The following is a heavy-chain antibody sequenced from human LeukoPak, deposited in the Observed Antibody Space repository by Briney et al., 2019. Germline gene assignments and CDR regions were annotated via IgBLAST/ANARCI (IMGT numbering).Heavy chain of an antibody. Sequence: GGSLRLSCAASGFTFSRYGMSWVRQAPGKGVEWVSAIRGSGDNTYYAASVKGRFTISRDSSKNTMYLQMNSLRAEDTAVYYCAKDRPGEAPPDYWGQGTLVTVSS. CDR1: GFTFSRYG. V-gene: IGHV3-23*01. CDR3: AKDRPGEAPPDY. D-gene: IGHD3-10*01. J-gene: IGHJ4*02. CDR2: IRGSGDNT.